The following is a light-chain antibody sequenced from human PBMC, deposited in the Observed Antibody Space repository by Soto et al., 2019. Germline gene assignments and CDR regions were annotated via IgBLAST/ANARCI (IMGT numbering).Light chain of an antibody. J-gene: IGKJ5*01. Sequence: EIVLTQSPGTLSLSPGERATLSCRASQSVSSNYLAWYQQKPGQAPRLLIYDASSRPTGIPDRFSGSGSGTDFTLTIGRLEPEDFAVYYCQRYGNSPITFGQGTRLEIK. CDR3: QRYGNSPIT. V-gene: IGKV3-20*01. CDR2: DAS. CDR1: QSVSSNY.